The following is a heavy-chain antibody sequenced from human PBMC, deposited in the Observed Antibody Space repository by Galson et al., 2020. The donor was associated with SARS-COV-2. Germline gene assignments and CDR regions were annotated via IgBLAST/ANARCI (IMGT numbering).Heavy chain of an antibody. CDR1: GFTFSSYG. Sequence: GESLKISCAASGFTFSSYGMHWVRQAPGKGLEWVAVIWYDGSNKYYADSVKGRFTISRDNSKNTLYLQMNSLRAEDTAVYYCARGQQLEDGMDVWGQGTTVTVSS. D-gene: IGHD6-6*01. CDR2: IWYDGSNK. CDR3: ARGQQLEDGMDV. V-gene: IGHV3-33*01. J-gene: IGHJ6*02.